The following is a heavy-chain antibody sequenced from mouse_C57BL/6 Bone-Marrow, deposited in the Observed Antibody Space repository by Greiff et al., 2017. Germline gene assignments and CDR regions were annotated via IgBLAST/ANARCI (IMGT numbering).Heavy chain of an antibody. V-gene: IGHV1-82*01. J-gene: IGHJ1*03. D-gene: IGHD2-3*01. CDR2: IYPGDGDT. CDR1: GYAFSSSW. Sequence: VQLQQSGPELVKPGASVKISCKASGYAFSSSWMNWVKQRPGKGLEWIGRIYPGDGDTNYNGKFKGKATLTADKSSSTAYMQLSSLTSEDSAVYVCARSRWLLGYFDVWGTGTTVTVSS. CDR3: ARSRWLLGYFDV.